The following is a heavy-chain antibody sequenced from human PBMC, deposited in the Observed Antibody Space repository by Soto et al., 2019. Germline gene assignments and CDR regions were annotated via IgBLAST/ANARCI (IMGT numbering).Heavy chain of an antibody. V-gene: IGHV3-23*01. Sequence: GGSLRLSCAASGFTFSSYAMSWVRQAPGKVLEWVSAISGSGGSTYYADSVKGRFTTSRHNSKNTLYLQMNSRRAEDTAVYYCAKDYTPMYSSGLDAFDIWGQGTMVTVSS. CDR3: AKDYTPMYSSGLDAFDI. J-gene: IGHJ3*02. CDR1: GFTFSSYA. D-gene: IGHD6-19*01. CDR2: ISGSGGST.